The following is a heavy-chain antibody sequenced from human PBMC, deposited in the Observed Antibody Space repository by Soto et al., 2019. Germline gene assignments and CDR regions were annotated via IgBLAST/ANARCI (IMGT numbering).Heavy chain of an antibody. V-gene: IGHV1-69*13. CDR3: ASTDFWSGYYRGRESYYYYGMDV. CDR2: IIPIFGTA. D-gene: IGHD3-3*01. CDR1: GGTFSSYA. J-gene: IGHJ6*02. Sequence: SVKVSCKASGGTFSSYAISWLRQAPGQGLEWMGGIIPIFGTASYAQKFQGRVTITADESTSTAYMELSSLRSEDTAVYYCASTDFWSGYYRGRESYYYYGMDVWGQGTTVTVSS.